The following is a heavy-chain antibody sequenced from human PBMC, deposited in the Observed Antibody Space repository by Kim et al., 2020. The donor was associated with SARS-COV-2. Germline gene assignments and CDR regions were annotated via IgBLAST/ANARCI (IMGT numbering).Heavy chain of an antibody. V-gene: IGHV3-23*01. CDR2: IGVGGST. D-gene: IGHD6-19*01. J-gene: IGHJ4*03. CDR1: GFTFSNSG. CDR3: AKDRVGRGWGSYHEY. Sequence: GGSLRLSCTASGFTFSNSGMAWVRQAPGKGKEWVSAIGVGGSTFYPDSVRAGFIISRDISENTLYLQMNSLRAETTAIYYCAKDRVGRGWGSYHEYWG.